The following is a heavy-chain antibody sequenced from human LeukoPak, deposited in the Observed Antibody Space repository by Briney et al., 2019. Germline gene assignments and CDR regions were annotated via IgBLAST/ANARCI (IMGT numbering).Heavy chain of an antibody. D-gene: IGHD3-10*01. CDR3: AKTQTYYYGSGTPYYFDY. CDR2: ISGSGGST. V-gene: IGHV3-23*01. Sequence: PGGSLRLSCAASGFIFSSYAMSWVRQAPGKGLEWVSTISGSGGSTYYADSVKGRFTISRDNSKNTVYLQMNSLRAEDTAVYYCAKTQTYYYGSGTPYYFDYWGQGTLVTVSS. J-gene: IGHJ4*02. CDR1: GFIFSSYA.